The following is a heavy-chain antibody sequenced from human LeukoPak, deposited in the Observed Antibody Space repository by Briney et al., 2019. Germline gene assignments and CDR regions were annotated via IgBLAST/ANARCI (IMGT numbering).Heavy chain of an antibody. Sequence: GSLRLSCAASGFTFSDHYMDWVRQAPGKGLEWIGRIYTSGSTNYNSSLKSRVTISVDTSKNQFSLKLTSVTAADTAVYYCARSGTSSPGYWGQGTLVTVSS. CDR2: IYTSGST. J-gene: IGHJ4*02. D-gene: IGHD2-2*01. CDR1: GFTFSDHY. V-gene: IGHV4-4*08. CDR3: ARSGTSSPGY.